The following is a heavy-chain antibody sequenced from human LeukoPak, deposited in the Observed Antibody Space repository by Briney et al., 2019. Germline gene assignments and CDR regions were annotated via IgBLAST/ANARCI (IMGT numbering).Heavy chain of an antibody. D-gene: IGHD3-22*01. CDR1: GYSFTSYW. J-gene: IGHJ4*02. CDR3: ARHDGYYYESSGYFV. CDR2: IYPGDSDT. Sequence: GESLKISCKGSGYSFTSYWIGWVRQMPGKGLEWMGIIYPGDSDTKYSPSFQGQVTISDDKSISTAYLQWSSLKASDTAIYYCARHDGYYYESSGYFVWGQGTLVTVAS. V-gene: IGHV5-51*01.